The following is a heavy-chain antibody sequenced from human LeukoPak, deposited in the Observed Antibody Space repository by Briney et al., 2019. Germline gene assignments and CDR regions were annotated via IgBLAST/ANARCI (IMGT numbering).Heavy chain of an antibody. V-gene: IGHV4-31*03. CDR3: ARGGAAAIDY. CDR2: IYYSGST. J-gene: IGHJ4*02. D-gene: IGHD6-13*01. CDR1: GGSISSGGYY. Sequence: PSETLSLTCTVSGGSISSGGYYWSWIRQHPGKGLEWIGYIYYSGSTYYNPSLKSRVTISVDTSKNQFSLKLSSVTAADTAVYYCARGGAAAIDYWGQGTLVTVSS.